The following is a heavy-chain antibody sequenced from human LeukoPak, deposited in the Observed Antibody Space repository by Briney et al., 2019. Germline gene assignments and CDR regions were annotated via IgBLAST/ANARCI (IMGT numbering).Heavy chain of an antibody. CDR3: ARVIGAVAGSAFDI. Sequence: PGGSLRPSCAASGFTFNSYVMNWVRQAPGKGLEWVSVISGSGGSTNYADSVKGRFTISRDNSKNTLYLQMSNLRAEDTAVYYCARVIGAVAGSAFDIWGQGTMVTVSS. D-gene: IGHD6-19*01. V-gene: IGHV3-23*01. CDR2: ISGSGGST. J-gene: IGHJ3*02. CDR1: GFTFNSYV.